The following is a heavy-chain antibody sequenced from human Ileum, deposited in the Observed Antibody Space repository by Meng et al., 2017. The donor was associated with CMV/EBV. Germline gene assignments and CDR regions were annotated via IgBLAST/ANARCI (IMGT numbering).Heavy chain of an antibody. J-gene: IGHJ4*02. V-gene: IGHV3-48*03. CDR3: ATYNRYGYNAHFFDY. Sequence: GESLKISCAASGLTFSSFEMNWVRQSPGRGLEWLAYINPSGSVMEYADSVQGRFTISRDNAKNSVYVQMNNLRVEDTAVYYCATYNRYGYNAHFFDYWGQGTLATFSS. D-gene: IGHD5-12*01. CDR1: GLTFSSFE. CDR2: INPSGSVM.